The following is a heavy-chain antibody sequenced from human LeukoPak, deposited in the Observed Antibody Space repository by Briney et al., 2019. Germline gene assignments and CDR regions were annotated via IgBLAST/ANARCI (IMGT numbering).Heavy chain of an antibody. D-gene: IGHD6-19*01. V-gene: IGHV1-69*13. CDR2: IIPIFGTA. J-gene: IGHJ4*02. CDR3: ARGTGYIAVAGIDY. Sequence: ASVKVSCKASGYTFTGYYMHWVRQAPGQGLEWMGGIIPIFGTANYAQKFQGRVTITADESTSTAYMELSSLRSEGTAVYYCARGTGYIAVAGIDYWGQGTLVTVSS. CDR1: GYTFTGYY.